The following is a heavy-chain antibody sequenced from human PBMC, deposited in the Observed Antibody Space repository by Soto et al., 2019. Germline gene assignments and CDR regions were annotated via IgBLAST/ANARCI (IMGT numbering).Heavy chain of an antibody. CDR3: ARDLVGYGDYTLDSYYGMDV. CDR1: GYTFTSYY. D-gene: IGHD4-17*01. J-gene: IGHJ6*02. Sequence: GASVKVSCKASGYTFTSYYMHWVRQAPGQGLEWMGIINPSGGSTSYAQKFQGRVTMTRDTSTSTVYMELSSLRSEDTAVYYCARDLVGYGDYTLDSYYGMDVWGQRITVTVSS. V-gene: IGHV1-46*01. CDR2: INPSGGST.